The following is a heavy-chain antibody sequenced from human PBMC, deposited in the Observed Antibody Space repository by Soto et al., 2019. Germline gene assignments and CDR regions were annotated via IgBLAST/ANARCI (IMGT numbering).Heavy chain of an antibody. Sequence: SGGSLRLSCAASGFTVSSNYMSWVRQAPGKGLEWVSVIYSGGSTYYADSVKGRFTISRDNSKNTLYLQMNSLRAEDTAVYYCAKDRRYSSSWYVIDYWGQGTLVTVSS. CDR2: IYSGGST. V-gene: IGHV3-53*01. CDR3: AKDRRYSSSWYVIDY. D-gene: IGHD6-13*01. J-gene: IGHJ4*02. CDR1: GFTVSSNY.